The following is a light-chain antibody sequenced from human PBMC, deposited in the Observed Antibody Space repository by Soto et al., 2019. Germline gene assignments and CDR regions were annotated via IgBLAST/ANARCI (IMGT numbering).Light chain of an antibody. CDR3: SSYSTSYTWV. Sequence: QSALTQPASVSGSPGQSITISCTGTSSDIGSQNFVSWHQQRPGKAPKFIIYGVTNRPSGVSNRFSGSKSGNTASLTISGLQADDEADYSCSSYSTSYTWVFGGGTKLTVL. J-gene: IGLJ3*02. V-gene: IGLV2-14*01. CDR2: GVT. CDR1: SSDIGSQNF.